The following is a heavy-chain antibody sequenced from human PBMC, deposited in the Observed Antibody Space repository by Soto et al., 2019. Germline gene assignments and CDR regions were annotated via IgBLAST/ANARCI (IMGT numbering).Heavy chain of an antibody. J-gene: IGHJ4*02. Sequence: SETLSLTCTVSGGSISSSSYYWGWIRQPPGKGLEWIGSIYYSGSTYYNPSLKSRVTISVDTSKNQFSLKLSSVTAADTAVYYCARRVGGYFDYWGQGTLVTVSS. V-gene: IGHV4-39*01. CDR2: IYYSGST. D-gene: IGHD3-16*01. CDR3: ARRVGGYFDY. CDR1: GGSISSSSYY.